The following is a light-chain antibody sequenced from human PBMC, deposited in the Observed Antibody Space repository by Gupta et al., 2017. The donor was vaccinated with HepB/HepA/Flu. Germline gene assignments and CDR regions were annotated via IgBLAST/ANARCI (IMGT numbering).Light chain of an antibody. V-gene: IGLV3-21*03. Sequence: SSVLTQPPSVSVAPGKTARITCGGNHIGSKDVHWYKQRPGQAPVLVIYDARDRPSVIPERFSGSKFDNIATLTISRVEAGDEADYYCQVWDRTSHHEVFGGGTKLTVL. CDR2: DAR. J-gene: IGLJ3*02. CDR1: HIGSKD. CDR3: QVWDRTSHHEV.